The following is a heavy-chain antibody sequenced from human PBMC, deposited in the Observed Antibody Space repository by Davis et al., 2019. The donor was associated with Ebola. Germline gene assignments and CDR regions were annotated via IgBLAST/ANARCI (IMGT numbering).Heavy chain of an antibody. CDR2: IYYSGST. CDR3: ARNPWWRGTPFDY. Sequence: MPSETLSLTCTVSGGSVSSGSYYWSWIRQPPGKGLEWIGYIYYSGSTNYNPSLKSRVTISVDTSKNQFSLKLSSVTAADTAVYYCARNPWWRGTPFDYWGQGTLVTVSS. J-gene: IGHJ4*02. D-gene: IGHD2-8*02. V-gene: IGHV4-61*01. CDR1: GGSVSSGSYY.